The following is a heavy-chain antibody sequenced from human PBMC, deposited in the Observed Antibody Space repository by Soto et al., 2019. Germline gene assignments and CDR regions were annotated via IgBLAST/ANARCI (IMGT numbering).Heavy chain of an antibody. D-gene: IGHD3-3*01. CDR2: FDPEDGET. Sequence: ASVKVSCKVSGYKLTELSMHWVRQAPGKGPEWMGGFDPEDGETIYAQKFQGRVTMTEDTSTDTGYMELSSLRSEDTAVYYCATVRSAPYYDFWSGGIAFYYWGQGTLVTVSS. V-gene: IGHV1-24*01. CDR1: GYKLTELS. CDR3: ATVRSAPYYDFWSGGIAFYY. J-gene: IGHJ4*02.